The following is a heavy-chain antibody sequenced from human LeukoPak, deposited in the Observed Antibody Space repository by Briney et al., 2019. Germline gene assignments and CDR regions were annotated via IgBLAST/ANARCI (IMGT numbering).Heavy chain of an antibody. D-gene: IGHD1-26*01. CDR2: IYHSGST. CDR3: ARVYSGSYLNYYCYMDV. V-gene: IGHV4-39*07. CDR1: GGSIRSTTYY. J-gene: IGHJ6*03. Sequence: SETLSLTCSVSGGSIRSTTYYWGWIRQPPGKGLEWIGSIYHSGSTYYNPSLKSRVTISVDTSKNQFSLKLRSVTAADTAVYYCARVYSGSYLNYYCYMDVWGKGTTVTVSS.